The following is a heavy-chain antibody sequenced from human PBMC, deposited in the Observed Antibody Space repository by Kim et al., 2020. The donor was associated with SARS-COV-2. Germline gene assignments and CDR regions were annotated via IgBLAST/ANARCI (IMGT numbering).Heavy chain of an antibody. Sequence: AVTVKKRITINPDTSKNQFSLQLNSVTPEDTAVYYCARGTVVTPYVSFDYWGQGTLVTVSS. CDR3: ARGTVVTPYVSFDY. V-gene: IGHV6-1*01. D-gene: IGHD2-21*02. J-gene: IGHJ4*02.